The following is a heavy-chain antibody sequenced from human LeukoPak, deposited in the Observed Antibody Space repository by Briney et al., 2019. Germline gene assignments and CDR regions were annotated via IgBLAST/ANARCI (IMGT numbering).Heavy chain of an antibody. CDR2: IYYSGST. CDR3: ARVPETGSFSFDY. V-gene: IGHV4-30-4*01. D-gene: IGHD1-1*01. CDR1: GGSISSGDYY. J-gene: IGHJ4*02. Sequence: SQTLSLTCTVSGGSISSGDYYWSWIRQPPGKGLEWIGYIYYSGSTYYNPSLKSRVTISVDTSKNQFSLKLSSATAADTAVYYCARVPETGSFSFDYWGQGTLVTVSS.